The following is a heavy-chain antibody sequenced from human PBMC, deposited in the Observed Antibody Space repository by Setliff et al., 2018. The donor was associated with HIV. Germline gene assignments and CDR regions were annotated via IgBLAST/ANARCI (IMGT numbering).Heavy chain of an antibody. CDR2: IYTSGST. Sequence: SETLSLTCTVSGGSISSYSWSLIRQPPGKGLEWIGYIYTSGSTNYNPSLKSRVTISVDTSKNQFSLKLSSVTAADTAVYYCARGDGTKYYYYYYMDVWGKGTTVTVSS. CDR3: ARGDGTKYYYYYYMDV. V-gene: IGHV4-59*01. CDR1: GGSISSYS. J-gene: IGHJ6*03. D-gene: IGHD1-7*01.